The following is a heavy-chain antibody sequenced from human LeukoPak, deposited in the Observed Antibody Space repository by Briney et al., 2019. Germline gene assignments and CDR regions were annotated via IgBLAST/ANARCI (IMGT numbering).Heavy chain of an antibody. CDR3: AREVLLMAYFDY. CDR1: GFTFSSYG. Sequence: QPGRSLRLSCAASGFTFSSYGMHWVRQAPGKGLEWVAVIWYDGSNKYYADSVKGRFTISRDNSKNTLYLQMNSLRAEDTAVYYCAREVLLMAYFDYWGQGTLVTVSS. D-gene: IGHD3-16*01. V-gene: IGHV3-33*01. CDR2: IWYDGSNK. J-gene: IGHJ4*02.